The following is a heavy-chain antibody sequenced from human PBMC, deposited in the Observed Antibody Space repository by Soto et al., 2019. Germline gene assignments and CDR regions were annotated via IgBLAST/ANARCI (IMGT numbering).Heavy chain of an antibody. CDR1: GFTFSSYS. Sequence: EVQLVESGGGLVQPGGSVRLSCAASGFTFSSYSMNWVRQAPGKGLEWVSYISSSSSTIYYADSVKGRFTISRDNAKNSLYLQMNSLRDEDTAVYYCARGGQRQQLGKNWFDPWGQGTLVTVSS. CDR2: ISSSSSTI. J-gene: IGHJ5*02. V-gene: IGHV3-48*02. D-gene: IGHD6-13*01. CDR3: ARGGQRQQLGKNWFDP.